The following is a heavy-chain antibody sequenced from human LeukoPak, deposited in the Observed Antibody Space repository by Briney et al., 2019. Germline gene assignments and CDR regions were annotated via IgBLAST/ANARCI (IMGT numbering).Heavy chain of an antibody. Sequence: GGSLRLSCAASGFTFNAFGMNWVRQAPGKGLEWVSYIGTTSGAIYYADSVKGRFTISRDNAKNSLYLQMNSLRVEDTALYYCTKDVTPGGADVWGQGTTVTVSS. CDR1: GFTFNAFG. D-gene: IGHD1-14*01. J-gene: IGHJ6*02. CDR2: IGTTSGAI. V-gene: IGHV3-48*04. CDR3: TKDVTPGGADV.